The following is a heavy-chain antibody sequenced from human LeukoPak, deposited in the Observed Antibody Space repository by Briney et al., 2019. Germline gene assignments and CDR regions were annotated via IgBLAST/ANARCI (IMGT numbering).Heavy chain of an antibody. D-gene: IGHD6-19*01. CDR2: IYSGGST. CDR1: EFTVSSNY. Sequence: SLRFSSASAEFTVSSNYMSWGRPAPGKGLELGSVIYSGGSTYYAEYVKGRFTISRDNSKNTLYLQMNSLRAEDTAVYYCARGPRSGWYELDYWGQGTLVTVSS. J-gene: IGHJ4*02. CDR3: ARGPRSGWYELDY. V-gene: IGHV3-53*01.